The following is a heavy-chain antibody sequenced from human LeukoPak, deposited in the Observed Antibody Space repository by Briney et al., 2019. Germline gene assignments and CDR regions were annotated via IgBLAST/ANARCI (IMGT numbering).Heavy chain of an antibody. CDR3: ATYYYDSSGYPFDY. Sequence: GGSLRLSCAASGFTFSSYEMNWVRQAPGKGLEWVSYISRSGSTIYYADSVKGRFTISRDNAKNSLYLQMNSLRAEDTAVYYCATYYYDSSGYPFDYWGQGTLVTVSS. CDR1: GFTFSSYE. CDR2: ISRSGSTI. J-gene: IGHJ4*02. V-gene: IGHV3-48*03. D-gene: IGHD3-22*01.